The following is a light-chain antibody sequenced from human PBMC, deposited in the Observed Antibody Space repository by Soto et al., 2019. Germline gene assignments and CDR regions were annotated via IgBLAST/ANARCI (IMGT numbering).Light chain of an antibody. J-gene: IGKJ4*01. V-gene: IGKV1-9*01. CDR1: QGISSY. CDR3: QQLSSYPLT. Sequence: IQLTQSPSSLSASIGDRATISCRASQGISSYLAWYQQSPGKAPKLLIFGASTVRSGVPSRFSGGGSGTDFTLTISSLQPEDSATFYCQQLSSYPLTFGGGTKVEIK. CDR2: GAS.